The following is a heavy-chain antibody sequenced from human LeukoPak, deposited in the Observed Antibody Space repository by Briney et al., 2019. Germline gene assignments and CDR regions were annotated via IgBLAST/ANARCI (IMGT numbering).Heavy chain of an antibody. CDR1: GFTFSSYA. CDR3: AKDPDFWSGSHGMDV. V-gene: IGHV3-23*01. CDR2: ISGSGGST. J-gene: IGHJ6*02. Sequence: PGGCLRLSCAASGFTFSSYAMSWVRQAPGKGLEWVSAISGSGGSTYYADSVKGRFTISRDNSKNTLYLQMNSLRAEDTAVYYCAKDPDFWSGSHGMDVWGQGTTVTVSS. D-gene: IGHD3-3*01.